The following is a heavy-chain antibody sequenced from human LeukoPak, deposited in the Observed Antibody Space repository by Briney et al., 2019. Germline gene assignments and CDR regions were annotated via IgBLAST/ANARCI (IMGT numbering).Heavy chain of an antibody. V-gene: IGHV3-64*01. CDR3: ARSPFAASNTFDI. CDR2: ISSNGGST. CDR1: GFTFSSYA. Sequence: GGSLRLSCAASGFTFSSYAMHWVRQAPGKGLEYVSAISSNGGSTYYANSVKGRFTISRDNSKNTLSLQMGSLRPEDMAVYYCARSPFAASNTFDIWGEGTMVTVSS. J-gene: IGHJ3*02. D-gene: IGHD2/OR15-2a*01.